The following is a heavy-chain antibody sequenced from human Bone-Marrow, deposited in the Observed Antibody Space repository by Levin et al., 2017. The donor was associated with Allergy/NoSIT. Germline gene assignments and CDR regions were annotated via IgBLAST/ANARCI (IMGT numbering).Heavy chain of an antibody. D-gene: IGHD1-26*01. J-gene: IGHJ4*02. Sequence: GGSLRLSCVVSGFTFDDYSMYWVRQAPGKGLEWVSGISWNSATIGYADSVKGRFTISRDNAKNSLYLQVNSLRPEDTAFYYCARHGVGGGSYGGANFDYWGQGTLVTVSS. CDR2: ISWNSATI. V-gene: IGHV3-9*01. CDR3: ARHGVGGGSYGGANFDY. CDR1: GFTFDDYS.